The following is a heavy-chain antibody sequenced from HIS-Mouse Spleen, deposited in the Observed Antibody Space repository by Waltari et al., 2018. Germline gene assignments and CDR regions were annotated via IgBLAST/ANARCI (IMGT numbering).Heavy chain of an antibody. CDR2: IYYSGRP. D-gene: IGHD6-13*01. CDR1: GGSISSSSYY. CDR3: AREIPYSSSWYDWYFDL. V-gene: IGHV4-39*07. Sequence: QLQLQESGPGLVKPSETLSLTCTVSGGSISSSSYYWGWIRQPPGKGLEWIGSIYYSGRPDYNPSLKVRVTISVDPSKNQFSLKLSSVTAADTAVYYCAREIPYSSSWYDWYFDLWGRGTLVTVSS. J-gene: IGHJ2*01.